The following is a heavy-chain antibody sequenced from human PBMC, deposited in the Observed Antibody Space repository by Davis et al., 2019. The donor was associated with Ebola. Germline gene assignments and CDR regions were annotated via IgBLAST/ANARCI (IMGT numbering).Heavy chain of an antibody. Sequence: PSETLSLTCAISGDRVSSNSWNWIRQPPPRGLEWLGRTYYASKWYSDYAVSVKSRITINPDTSKNQFSLQLNSVTPEDTAVYYCARGWLRSGFDSWGQGAPVTVSS. V-gene: IGHV6-1*01. CDR3: ARGWLRSGFDS. D-gene: IGHD5-12*01. J-gene: IGHJ4*02. CDR2: TYYASKWYS. CDR1: GDRVSSNS.